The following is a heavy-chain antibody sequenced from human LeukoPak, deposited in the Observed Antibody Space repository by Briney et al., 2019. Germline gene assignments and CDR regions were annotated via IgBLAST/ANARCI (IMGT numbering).Heavy chain of an antibody. CDR2: GIA. J-gene: IGHJ3*02. D-gene: IGHD2-2*01. CDR3: ARVYCSSTSCYAEGWAFDI. Sequence: GIANYEQKFQGRVTITADKSTSTAYMELSSLRSEDTAVYYCARVYCSSTSCYAEGWAFDIWGQGTMVTVSS. V-gene: IGHV1-69*04.